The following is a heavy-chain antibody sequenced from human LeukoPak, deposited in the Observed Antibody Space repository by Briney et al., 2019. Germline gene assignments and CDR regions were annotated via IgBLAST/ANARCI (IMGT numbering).Heavy chain of an antibody. Sequence: GGSLRLSCAASGFTFSCYGMHGPRQAPGKGLEWVAFIRNDGSNKYYSHSVKGRFPIARDNSKNTLYLQMNSRRAEDTAVYYCAKFYGSGSYGTFDYWGQGTLVTVSS. CDR2: IRNDGSNK. V-gene: IGHV3-30*02. D-gene: IGHD3-10*01. CDR3: AKFYGSGSYGTFDY. J-gene: IGHJ4*02. CDR1: GFTFSCYG.